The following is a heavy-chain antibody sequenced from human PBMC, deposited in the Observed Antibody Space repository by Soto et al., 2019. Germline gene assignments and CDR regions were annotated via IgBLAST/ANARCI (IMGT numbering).Heavy chain of an antibody. CDR1: GFTFSDYY. V-gene: IGHV3-11*01. CDR3: ARDWPVWDYPSANYYYYMDV. J-gene: IGHJ6*03. Sequence: GGSLRLPCAASGFTFSDYYMSWIRQAPGKGLEWVSYISTSGSTIYYADSVKGRFTISRDNAKNSLYLQMNSLRAEDTAVYYCARDWPVWDYPSANYYYYMDVWGKGTTVTVSS. CDR2: ISTSGSTI. D-gene: IGHD3-16*01.